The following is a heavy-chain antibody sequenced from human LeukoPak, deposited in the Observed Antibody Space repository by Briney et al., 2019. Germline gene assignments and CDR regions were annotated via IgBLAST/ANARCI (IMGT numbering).Heavy chain of an antibody. D-gene: IGHD1-1*01. J-gene: IGHJ4*02. V-gene: IGHV3-30*18. CDR1: GLTFSSYG. CDR2: ISYDGSDK. CDR3: GKDREVPALDY. Sequence: PEGALTLSCGASGLTFSSYGMHWVRQAPGKGLEWVAAISYDGSDKYYADSVKGRFTISRDNSKNTVYLQMNSLRADDRVVYYCGKDREVPALDYWGQGSLVTVS.